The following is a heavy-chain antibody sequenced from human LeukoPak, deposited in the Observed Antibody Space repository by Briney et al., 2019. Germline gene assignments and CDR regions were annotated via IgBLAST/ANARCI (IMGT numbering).Heavy chain of an antibody. J-gene: IGHJ4*02. D-gene: IGHD3-16*01. CDR3: ARQPLRLPAGGYFDY. Sequence: SQTLSLTCTVSGGSISSGDYYWSWLRQPPGKGLEWIVYIYYSGSTYYNPSLKSRVTISVDTSKNQFSLKLSSVTAADTAVYYCARQPLRLPAGGYFDYWGQGTLVTVSS. CDR2: IYYSGST. CDR1: GGSISSGDYY. V-gene: IGHV4-30-4*08.